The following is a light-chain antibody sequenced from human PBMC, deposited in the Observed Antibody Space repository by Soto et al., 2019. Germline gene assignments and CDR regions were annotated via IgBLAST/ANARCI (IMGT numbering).Light chain of an antibody. V-gene: IGLV2-8*01. J-gene: IGLJ2*01. Sequence: QSVLSQPPSASGSPGQSVTISCTGTSRDVGGYNYVSWYQQHPGKAPKLMIYEVSKRPSGVPDRFSGSKSGNTASLTVSGLQAEDDSDYYCSSYAGSNNVVFGGGTKLTVL. CDR2: EVS. CDR1: SRDVGGYNY. CDR3: SSYAGSNNVV.